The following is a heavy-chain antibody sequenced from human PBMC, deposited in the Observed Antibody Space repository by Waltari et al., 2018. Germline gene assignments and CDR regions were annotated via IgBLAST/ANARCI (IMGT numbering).Heavy chain of an antibody. CDR2: IYYSGST. Sequence: QVQLQESGPGLVKPSATLSLPCTVSGGSISSYYWSWIRQPPGKGLEWIGYIYYSGSTNYNPSLKRRVTISVDTSKNQFSLKLSSVTAADTAVYYCARGTTGTAFDPWGQGTLVTVSS. D-gene: IGHD1-1*01. V-gene: IGHV4-59*01. CDR1: GGSISSYY. J-gene: IGHJ5*02. CDR3: ARGTTGTAFDP.